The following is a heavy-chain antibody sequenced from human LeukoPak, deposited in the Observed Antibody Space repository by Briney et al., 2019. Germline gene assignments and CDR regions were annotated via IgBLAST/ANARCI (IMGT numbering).Heavy chain of an antibody. CDR2: ISVTGGST. CDR3: AKDRGQWLLDY. V-gene: IGHV3-23*01. Sequence: GGSLRLSCAASGFTFSSYAMTWVRQAPGKGLEWVSGISVTGGSTFYADSVRGRFTISRDNSKNTLFLQMNSLRAEDTAVYFCAKDRGQWLLDYWGQGTLVTVSS. J-gene: IGHJ4*02. CDR1: GFTFSSYA. D-gene: IGHD6-19*01.